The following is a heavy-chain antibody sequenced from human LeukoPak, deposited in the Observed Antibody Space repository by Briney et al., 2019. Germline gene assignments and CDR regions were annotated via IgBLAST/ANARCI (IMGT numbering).Heavy chain of an antibody. Sequence: PSETLSLTCAVSGYSISSGYYWGWIRPPPGKGLEWIGIIYHSGSTYYNPSLKSRVTMSVDTSKNQFSLKLSSVTAADTAVYYCARVSRTAVFDYWGQGTLVTVSS. J-gene: IGHJ4*02. CDR3: ARVSRTAVFDY. D-gene: IGHD2-21*02. CDR1: GYSISSGYY. CDR2: IYHSGST. V-gene: IGHV4-38-2*01.